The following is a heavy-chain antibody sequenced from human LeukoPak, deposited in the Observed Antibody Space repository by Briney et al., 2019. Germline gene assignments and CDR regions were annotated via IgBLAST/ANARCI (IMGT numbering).Heavy chain of an antibody. J-gene: IGHJ5*02. CDR1: GGSFTGYY. V-gene: IGHV4-34*01. Sequence: SETLSLTCAVYGGSFTGYYWSWIRQPPGKGLEWIGEINHSGSTNYNPSLKSRVTISVDTSKNQFSLKLSSVTAADTAVYYCARGGVYYYGSGSHNWFDPWGHGTLVTVSS. CDR3: ARGGVYYYGSGSHNWFDP. D-gene: IGHD3-10*01. CDR2: INHSGST.